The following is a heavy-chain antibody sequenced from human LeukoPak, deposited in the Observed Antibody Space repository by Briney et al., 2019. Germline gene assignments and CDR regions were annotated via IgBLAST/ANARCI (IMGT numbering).Heavy chain of an antibody. CDR1: GFTFSSYS. V-gene: IGHV3-9*01. Sequence: SLRLSCAASGFTFSSYSMSWVRQAPGKGLEGVSGISWNSGSIGYADSVKGRFTISRDNAKNSLYLQMNSLRAEDTALYYCAKDITPLTAMAIYYYYGMDVWGQGTTVTVSS. CDR2: ISWNSGSI. J-gene: IGHJ6*02. CDR3: AKDITPLTAMAIYYYYGMDV. D-gene: IGHD5-18*01.